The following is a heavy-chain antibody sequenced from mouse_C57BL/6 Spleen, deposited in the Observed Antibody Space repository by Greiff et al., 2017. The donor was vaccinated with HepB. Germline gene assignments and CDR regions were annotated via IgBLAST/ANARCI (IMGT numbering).Heavy chain of an antibody. V-gene: IGHV1-15*01. J-gene: IGHJ1*03. D-gene: IGHD1-1*01. CDR2: IDPETGGT. CDR3: TRRGVITTVVAWYFDV. CDR1: GYTFTDYE. Sequence: VQVVESGAELVRPGASVTLSCKASGYTFTDYEMHWVKQTPVHGLEWIGAIDPETGGTAYNQKFKGKAILTADKSSSTAYMELRSLTSEDSAVYYCTRRGVITTVVAWYFDVWGTGTTVTVSS.